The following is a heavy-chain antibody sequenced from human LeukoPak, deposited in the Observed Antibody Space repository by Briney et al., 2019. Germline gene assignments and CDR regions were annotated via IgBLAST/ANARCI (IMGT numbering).Heavy chain of an antibody. J-gene: IGHJ4*02. CDR2: IIPIFGTA. D-gene: IGHD5-24*01. CDR1: GYTFTSYG. Sequence: ASVKVSCKASGYTFTSYGISWVRQATGQGLEWMGGIIPIFGTANYAQKFQGRVTITADESTSTAYMELSSLRSEDTAVYYCARDRIRRDGYLGGPPDYWGQGTLVTVSS. V-gene: IGHV1-69*13. CDR3: ARDRIRRDGYLGGPPDY.